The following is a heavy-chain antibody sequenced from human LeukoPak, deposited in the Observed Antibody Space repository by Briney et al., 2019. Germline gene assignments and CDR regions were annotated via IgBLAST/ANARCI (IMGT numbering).Heavy chain of an antibody. CDR3: ARQQLWLPLVFDY. V-gene: IGHV3-23*01. CDR1: GFIFRNYA. D-gene: IGHD5-18*01. Sequence: PGGSLRLSCAASGFIFRNYAMTWVRQAPGKGLEWVSGISGTGGATYYADSVKGRFTISRDNAKNSLYLQMNSLRAEDTAVYYCARQQLWLPLVFDYWGQGTLVTVSS. J-gene: IGHJ4*02. CDR2: ISGTGGAT.